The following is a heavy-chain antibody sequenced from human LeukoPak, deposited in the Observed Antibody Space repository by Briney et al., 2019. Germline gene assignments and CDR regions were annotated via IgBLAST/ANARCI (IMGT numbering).Heavy chain of an antibody. CDR1: GGSSSRDY. D-gene: IGHD3-22*01. V-gene: IGHV4-59*01. CDR3: ASGTGSGYVFDY. CDR2: IDYGGTT. J-gene: IGHJ4*02. Sequence: SETLSLTXSVSGGSSSRDYWSWIRQSPGKGLEWVGYIDYGGTTNYNPSLKSRVTISVDMSKTQLSLKLSSATAADTAVYYCASGTGSGYVFDYWGQGTLVTVSS.